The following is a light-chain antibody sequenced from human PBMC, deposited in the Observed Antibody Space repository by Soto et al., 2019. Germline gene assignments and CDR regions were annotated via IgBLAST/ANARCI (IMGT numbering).Light chain of an antibody. J-gene: IGKJ5*01. CDR2: DAS. CDR1: QSVSSY. Sequence: EIVLTHSPATLSLSPGERATLSCSASQSVSSYLAWYQQKPGQAPRLLIYDASNRATGIPARFSGSGSGTDFTLTISSLEPEDFAVYYCQQRSNWPITFGQGTRLEI. V-gene: IGKV3-11*01. CDR3: QQRSNWPIT.